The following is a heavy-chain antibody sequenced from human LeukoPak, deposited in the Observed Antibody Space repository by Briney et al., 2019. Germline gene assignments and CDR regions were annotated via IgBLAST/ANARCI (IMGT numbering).Heavy chain of an antibody. V-gene: IGHV4-59*01. Sequence: SETLSLTCSVSGGSISSYHWTWIRQSPGKGLEYIGDTYYIGSTKSNPSLNSRVTMSVDTSKNQFSLKLSSVTPADTAIYYCASTYRLAIFGVPYGFDIWGQGTMVTVSS. CDR3: ASTYRLAIFGVPYGFDI. CDR1: GGSISSYH. J-gene: IGHJ3*02. CDR2: TYYIGST. D-gene: IGHD3-3*01.